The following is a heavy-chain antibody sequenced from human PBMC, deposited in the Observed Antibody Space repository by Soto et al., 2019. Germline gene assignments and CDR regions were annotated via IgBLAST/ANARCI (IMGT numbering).Heavy chain of an antibody. CDR3: ARVTGFGELLWFYFDY. D-gene: IGHD3-10*01. Sequence: PSETLSLTCTVSGGCISSYYWSWIRQPPGKGLEWIGYIYYSGSTNYNPSLKSRVTISVDTSKNQFSLKLSSVTAADTAVYYCARVTGFGELLWFYFDYWGQGTLVTVSS. CDR1: GGCISSYY. V-gene: IGHV4-59*01. J-gene: IGHJ4*02. CDR2: IYYSGST.